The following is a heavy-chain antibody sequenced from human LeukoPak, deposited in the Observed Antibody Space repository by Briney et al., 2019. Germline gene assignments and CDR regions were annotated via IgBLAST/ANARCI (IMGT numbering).Heavy chain of an antibody. V-gene: IGHV1-18*01. CDR3: ARVGYYGSGSYQKFDY. J-gene: IGHJ4*02. CDR2: ISAYNGNT. Sequence: ASVKVSCKASGYTFTSYGISWVRQAPGQGLEWMGWISAYNGNTNYAQKLQGRVTMTTDTSTSTAYMELRSLRSDDTAVYYCARVGYYGSGSYQKFDYWGQGTLVTVSS. D-gene: IGHD3-10*01. CDR1: GYTFTSYG.